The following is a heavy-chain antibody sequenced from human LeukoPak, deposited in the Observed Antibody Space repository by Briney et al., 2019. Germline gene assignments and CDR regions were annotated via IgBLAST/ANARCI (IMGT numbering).Heavy chain of an antibody. J-gene: IGHJ5*02. D-gene: IGHD3-3*01. Sequence: ASVKVSCKASGYTFTSYYMHWVRQAPGQGLKWMGIINPSGGSTSYAQKFQGRVTMTRDMPTSTVYMELSSLRSEDTAVYYCARDLVSSGYYLGGWFDPWGQGTLVTVSS. CDR3: ARDLVSSGYYLGGWFDP. CDR2: INPSGGST. CDR1: GYTFTSYY. V-gene: IGHV1-46*01.